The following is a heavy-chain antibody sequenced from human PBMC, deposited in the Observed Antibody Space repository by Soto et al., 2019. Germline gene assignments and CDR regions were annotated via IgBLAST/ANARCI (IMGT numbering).Heavy chain of an antibody. J-gene: IGHJ4*02. CDR2: INHSGSA. D-gene: IGHD6-19*01. V-gene: IGHV4-34*01. CDR1: GESFSGYI. CDR3: ARGLITGSHYAGGWYYFDS. Sequence: SETLSLTCAVYGESFSGYIWTWIRQTPGKGLKWIGQINHSGSAYYNPSIKSRVTISVHTSNSQFSLELSSVTAADTAVYFCARGLITGSHYAGGWYYFDSWGQGTQVTVSS.